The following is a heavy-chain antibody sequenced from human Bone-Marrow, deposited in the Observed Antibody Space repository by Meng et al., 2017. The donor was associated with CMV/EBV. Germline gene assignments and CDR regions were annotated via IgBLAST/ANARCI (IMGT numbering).Heavy chain of an antibody. CDR3: AREGLDGYYYDSSGYSYYYYGMDV. CDR1: GYTFTSYG. V-gene: IGHV1-18*01. Sequence: ASVKVSCKASGYTFTSYGISWVRQAPGQGLEWMGWISAYNGNTNYAQKLQGRVTMTTDTSTSTAYIELRSLRSDDTAVYYCAREGLDGYYYDSSGYSYYYYGMDVWGQGTTVTVSS. CDR2: ISAYNGNT. J-gene: IGHJ6*02. D-gene: IGHD3-22*01.